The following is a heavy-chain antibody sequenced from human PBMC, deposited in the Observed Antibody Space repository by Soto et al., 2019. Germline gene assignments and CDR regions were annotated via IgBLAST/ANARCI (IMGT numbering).Heavy chain of an antibody. CDR1: GGFVSSSSYY. J-gene: IGHJ6*02. D-gene: IGHD1-26*01. CDR3: AKYPLRAETGDYYGMDV. CDR2: IYYSGST. Sequence: SETLSLTCTVSGGFVSSSSYYWAWIRQSPGKGLEWIGSIYYSGSTYYNPSLKNRVTISVDTSKNQFSLKLSSVTAADAAVYYCAKYPLRAETGDYYGMDVWGQGTTVTVSS. V-gene: IGHV4-39*01.